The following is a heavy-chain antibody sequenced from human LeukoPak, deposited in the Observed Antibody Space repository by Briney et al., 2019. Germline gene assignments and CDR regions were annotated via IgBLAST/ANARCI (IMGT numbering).Heavy chain of an antibody. Sequence: SETLSLTCTVSGGSISSSSNYWVWIRQPTGKVREWFVTIYYSGSTYYPSLMGRVTISVHTSKNQFSLKLSAVTSADTAVYYCARYSSGWYSTFDYWGQGTLVTVSS. J-gene: IGHJ4*02. CDR1: GGSISSSSNY. V-gene: IGHV4-39*01. CDR2: IYYSGST. CDR3: ARYSSGWYSTFDY. D-gene: IGHD6-19*01.